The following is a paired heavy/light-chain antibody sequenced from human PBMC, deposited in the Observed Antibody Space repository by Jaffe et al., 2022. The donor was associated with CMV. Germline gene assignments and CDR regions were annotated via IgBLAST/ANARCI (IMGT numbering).Heavy chain of an antibody. CDR1: GGSINSSSSY. V-gene: IGHV4-39*01. J-gene: IGHJ5*02. D-gene: IGHD4-17*01. CDR3: VTQLYGDHATS. Sequence: HLQLQESGPGLVKPSETLSLTCTVSGGSINSSSSYWGWIRQPPGKGLEWLGNIYFSGDTYYNPSLKSRVTISINTSKNQFSLKLASVTATDTAVYYCVTQLYGDHATSWGQGTLVTVSS. CDR2: IYFSGDT.
Light chain of an antibody. CDR3: QSYDNTLSGHVV. V-gene: IGLV1-40*01. CDR1: SSNLGAGYD. CDR2: GNI. Sequence: QSVLTQPPSVSGAPGQRVTISCTGSSSNLGAGYDVHWYQQLPGTAPKLLIFGNINRPSGVPDRFSGSKSGTSASLAITGLQAEDEADYFCQSYDNTLSGHVVFGGGTKLAVL. J-gene: IGLJ2*01.